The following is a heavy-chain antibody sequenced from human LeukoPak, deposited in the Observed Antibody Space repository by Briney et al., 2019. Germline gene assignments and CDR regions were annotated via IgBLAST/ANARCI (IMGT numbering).Heavy chain of an antibody. J-gene: IGHJ4*02. V-gene: IGHV3-23*01. CDR3: ARRSGSSWSSFDY. Sequence: GGSLRLSCATSGFTFNNYAMNWVRQAPGKGLEWVSGISGFGGSTYYAPSVKGRLTISRDNFGNMLYLHLDSLRVEDTAIYYCARRSGSSWSSFDYWGQGALVTVSS. CDR1: GFTFNNYA. D-gene: IGHD6-13*01. CDR2: ISGFGGST.